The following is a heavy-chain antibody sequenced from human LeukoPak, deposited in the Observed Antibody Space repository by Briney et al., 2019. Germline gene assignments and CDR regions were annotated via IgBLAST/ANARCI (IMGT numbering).Heavy chain of an antibody. Sequence: GASVKVFCKASGYTFTSYDINWVRQATGQGLEWMGWMNPNSGNTGYAQKFQGRVTMTRNTSISTAYMELSSLRSEDTAVYYCARALRWCSGGSCYRYYFDYWGQGTLVTVSS. J-gene: IGHJ4*02. D-gene: IGHD2-15*01. CDR3: ARALRWCSGGSCYRYYFDY. V-gene: IGHV1-8*01. CDR2: MNPNSGNT. CDR1: GYTFTSYD.